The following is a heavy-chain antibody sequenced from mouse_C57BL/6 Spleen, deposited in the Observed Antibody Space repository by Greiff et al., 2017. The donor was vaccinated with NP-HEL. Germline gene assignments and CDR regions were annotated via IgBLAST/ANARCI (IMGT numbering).Heavy chain of an antibody. J-gene: IGHJ4*01. CDR2: ISYDGSN. V-gene: IGHV3-6*01. Sequence: EVKLMESGPGLVKPSQSLSLTCSVTGYSITSGYYWNWIRQFPGNKLEWMGYISYDGSNNYNPSLKNRISLTRDTSKNQFFLKLNSVTTEDTATYYCASYDGYLYYAMDYWGQGTSVTVSS. CDR1: GYSITSGYY. D-gene: IGHD2-3*01. CDR3: ASYDGYLYYAMDY.